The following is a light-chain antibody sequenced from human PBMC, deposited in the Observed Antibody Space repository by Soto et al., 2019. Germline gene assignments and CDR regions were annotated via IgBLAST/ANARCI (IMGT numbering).Light chain of an antibody. V-gene: IGKV1-39*01. CDR2: AAS. Sequence: DIQMTQSPSSLSASVGDRVTITCRASQSLSSYLNWYQQKPGKAPTLLIYAASILQSGDPSRFSGSGSGADFTLTISSLQPEAFETYDCSQSYSTPYTCGQGTKLEIE. J-gene: IGKJ2*01. CDR1: QSLSSY. CDR3: SQSYSTPYT.